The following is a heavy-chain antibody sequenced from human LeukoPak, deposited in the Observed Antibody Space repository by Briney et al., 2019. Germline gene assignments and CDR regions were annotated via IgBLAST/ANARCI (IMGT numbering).Heavy chain of an antibody. J-gene: IGHJ1*01. V-gene: IGHV3-30-3*01. D-gene: IGHD3-10*01. CDR2: ISYDGSNK. Sequence: GGSLRLSCAASGFTFSSYAMHWVRQAPGKGLEWVAVISYDGSNKYYADSVKGRFTISRDNSKNTLYLQMNSLRAEDTAVYYCAKDMYYYGSGSYYNSPGGRSQHWGQGTLVTVSS. CDR1: GFTFSSYA. CDR3: AKDMYYYGSGSYYNSPGGRSQH.